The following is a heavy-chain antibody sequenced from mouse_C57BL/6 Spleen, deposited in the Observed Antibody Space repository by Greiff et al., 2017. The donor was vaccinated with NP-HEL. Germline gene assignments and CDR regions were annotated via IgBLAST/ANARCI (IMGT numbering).Heavy chain of an antibody. D-gene: IGHD2-3*01. CDR1: GYTFTSYW. CDR3: ARSRWLLAWFAY. Sequence: VQLQQSGTELVKPGASVKLSCKASGYTFTSYWMHWVKQRPGQGLEWIGNINPSNGGTNYNEKFKSKATLTVDKSSSTAYMQLSSLTSEDSAVYYCARSRWLLAWFAYWGQGTLVTVSA. J-gene: IGHJ3*01. CDR2: INPSNGGT. V-gene: IGHV1-53*01.